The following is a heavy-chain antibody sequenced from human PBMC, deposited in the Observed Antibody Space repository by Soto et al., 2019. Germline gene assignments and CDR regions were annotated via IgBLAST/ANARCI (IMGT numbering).Heavy chain of an antibody. CDR1: GYTFTSYA. CDR2: INAGNGNT. D-gene: IGHD6-19*01. V-gene: IGHV1-3*05. Sequence: QVQLVQSGAEEKKPGASVKVSCKASGYTFTSYAMHWVRQAPGQRLEWMGWINAGNGNTKYSQKFQGRVTITRDTSASKAYMELSSVRSEDTAVYYCARGQIAVAGTFDYWGQGTLVTVSS. CDR3: ARGQIAVAGTFDY. J-gene: IGHJ4*02.